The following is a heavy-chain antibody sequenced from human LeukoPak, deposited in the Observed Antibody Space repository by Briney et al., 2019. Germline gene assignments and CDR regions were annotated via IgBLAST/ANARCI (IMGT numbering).Heavy chain of an antibody. CDR2: IWYDGSNK. CDR1: GFTFSSYG. CDR3: ARDLVGTTKHYYYGMDV. J-gene: IGHJ6*04. D-gene: IGHD1-1*01. Sequence: GGSQRLSCAASGFTFSSYGMHWVRQAPGKGLEWVAVIWYDGSNKYYADSVKGRFTISRDNSKNTLYLQMNSLRAEDTAVYYCARDLVGTTKHYYYGMDVWGKGTTVTVSS. V-gene: IGHV3-33*01.